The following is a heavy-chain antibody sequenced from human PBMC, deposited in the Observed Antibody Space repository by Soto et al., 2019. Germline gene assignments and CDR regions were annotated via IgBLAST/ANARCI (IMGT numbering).Heavy chain of an antibody. J-gene: IGHJ6*02. D-gene: IGHD6-19*01. Sequence: PWETMKISCKLSGYSFTSYWSVWVRQTPGKALEWMGIISPGDSDTKYTRSLQGQLTISADTSISTAYLQWTSLKASDTAMYYCARSRRGAYSSGWYTLSGYYNYGIDVWGQGTTVTVSS. CDR3: ARSRRGAYSSGWYTLSGYYNYGIDV. CDR2: ISPGDSDT. V-gene: IGHV5-51*01. CDR1: GYSFTSYW.